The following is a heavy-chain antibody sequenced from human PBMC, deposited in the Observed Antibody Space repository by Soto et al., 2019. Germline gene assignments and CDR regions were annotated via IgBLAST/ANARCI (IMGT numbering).Heavy chain of an antibody. D-gene: IGHD1-26*01. V-gene: IGHV1-3*01. CDR2: INAGNGNT. Sequence: AASVKVSCKASGYTFTSYAMHWVLQAPGQRLEWMGWINAGNGNTKYSQKFQGRVTITRDTSASTAYMELSSLRSEDTAVYYCARVDTNYYYYGMDVWGQGTTVTVSS. CDR1: GYTFTSYA. CDR3: ARVDTNYYYYGMDV. J-gene: IGHJ6*02.